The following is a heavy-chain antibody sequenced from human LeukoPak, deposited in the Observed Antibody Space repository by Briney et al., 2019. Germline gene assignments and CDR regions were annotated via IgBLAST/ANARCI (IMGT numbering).Heavy chain of an antibody. Sequence: ASVKVSCKASGYTFTDYYMHWVRQAPGQGLEWMGWINPNSGGTSYAQKFQGRVTMTRDTSTSTVYMELSSLRSEDTAVYYCARGPGGGQHAFFDYWGQGTLVTVSS. J-gene: IGHJ4*02. CDR3: ARGPGGGQHAFFDY. V-gene: IGHV1-2*02. CDR1: GYTFTDYY. D-gene: IGHD3-16*01. CDR2: INPNSGGT.